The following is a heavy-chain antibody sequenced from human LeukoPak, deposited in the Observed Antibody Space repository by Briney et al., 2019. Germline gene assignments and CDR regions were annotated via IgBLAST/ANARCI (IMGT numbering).Heavy chain of an antibody. V-gene: IGHV3-23*01. CDR1: GLTLSRYA. Sequence: GGSLTLSCAASGLTLSRYAMSWVRQAPGKGREGVAAISGSGGNTYYPDSLKGRFTISRDNAKNTLYLQMNSLRAEDTAVYYCAKMYNSYFDYWGQGTLVTVSS. CDR3: AKMYNSYFDY. D-gene: IGHD1-1*01. J-gene: IGHJ4*02. CDR2: ISGSGGNT.